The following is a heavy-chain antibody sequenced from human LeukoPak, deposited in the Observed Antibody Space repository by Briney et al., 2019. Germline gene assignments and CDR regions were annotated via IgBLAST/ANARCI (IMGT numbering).Heavy chain of an antibody. CDR1: GFTFSSYG. J-gene: IGHJ5*02. Sequence: QPGGSLRLSCAASGFTFSSYGMHWVRQAPGKGLEWVAFIRYDGSNKYYADSVKGRFTISRDNSKNTLYLQMNSLRAEDTAVYYCARAMVRGVMMDNWFDPWGQGTLVTVSS. D-gene: IGHD3-10*01. V-gene: IGHV3-30*02. CDR3: ARAMVRGVMMDNWFDP. CDR2: IRYDGSNK.